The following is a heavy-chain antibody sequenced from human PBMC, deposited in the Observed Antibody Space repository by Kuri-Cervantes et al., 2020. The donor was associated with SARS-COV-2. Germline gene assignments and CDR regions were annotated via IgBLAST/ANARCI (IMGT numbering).Heavy chain of an antibody. CDR1: GYTFSTYD. J-gene: IGHJ4*02. CDR3: VFGCIGQLGNFDY. Sequence: ASVNVSCKDSGYTFSTYDINWVRQAPGQGLKWMGWISAYNGNTNYAQKLQGRVTMTTDTSTSTAYMELRSLRSDDTAVYYCVFGCIGQLGNFDYWGQGTLVTVSS. V-gene: IGHV1-18*01. CDR2: ISAYNGNT. D-gene: IGHD6-13*01.